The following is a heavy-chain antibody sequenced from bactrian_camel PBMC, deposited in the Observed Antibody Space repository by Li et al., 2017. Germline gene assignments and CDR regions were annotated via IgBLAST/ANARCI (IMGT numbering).Heavy chain of an antibody. J-gene: IGHJ4*01. V-gene: IGHV3S53*01. D-gene: IGHD4*01. CDR2: IERSGKI. CDR3: TASMTTYGGYGPLSTYEYNY. Sequence: QLVESGGGSVPPGGSLRLSCVASVNIYSRHCMGWFRQAPGSEREGVAAIERSGKITYADSVLGRFTISRDNAKNTLYLIINNPSPEDTAIYYCTASMTTYGGYGPLSTYEYNYWSQGTQVTVS. CDR1: VNIYSRHC.